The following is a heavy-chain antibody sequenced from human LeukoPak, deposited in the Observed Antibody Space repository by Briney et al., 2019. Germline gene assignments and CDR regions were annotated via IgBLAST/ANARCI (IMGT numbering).Heavy chain of an antibody. CDR3: ARGYYYDSSGYPKLTDY. V-gene: IGHV1-8*01. J-gene: IGHJ4*02. D-gene: IGHD3-22*01. CDR1: GYTFTSYD. Sequence: ASMKVSCKASGYTFTSYDINWVRQATGQGLEWMGWMNPNSGNTGYAQKFQGRVTMTRNTSISTAYMELSSLRSEDTAIYYCARGYYYDSSGYPKLTDYWGQGTLVTVSS. CDR2: MNPNSGNT.